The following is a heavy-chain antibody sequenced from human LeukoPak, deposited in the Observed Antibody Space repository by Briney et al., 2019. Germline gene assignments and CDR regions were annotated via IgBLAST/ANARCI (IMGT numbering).Heavy chain of an antibody. CDR1: GDSINSYH. CDR2: IHMSGST. V-gene: IGHV4-4*07. J-gene: IGHJ4*02. D-gene: IGHD3-22*01. CDR3: ARDDSSRDDSGGYYY. Sequence: SETLSLTCTVSGDSINSYHWSWIRQPAGKGLEWIGRIHMSGSTNYNPSLRSRVAISMDNSKNQFSLKLKSVTAADTAVYYCARDDSSRDDSGGYYYWGQGTLVTISS.